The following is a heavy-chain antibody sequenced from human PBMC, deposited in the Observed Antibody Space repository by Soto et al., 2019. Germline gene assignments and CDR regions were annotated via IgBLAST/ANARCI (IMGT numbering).Heavy chain of an antibody. CDR1: GGSISSGGHY. Sequence: PSETLSLTCTVSGGSISSGGHYWSWIRQHPGKGLEWIGYIYYSGTTYYNPSLKSRVTILVDTSKNQFSLILSSVTAADTAVYYCARDNSPTGNPWFDPWGQGTLVTVSS. D-gene: IGHD2-21*01. J-gene: IGHJ5*02. CDR2: IYYSGTT. V-gene: IGHV4-31*03. CDR3: ARDNSPTGNPWFDP.